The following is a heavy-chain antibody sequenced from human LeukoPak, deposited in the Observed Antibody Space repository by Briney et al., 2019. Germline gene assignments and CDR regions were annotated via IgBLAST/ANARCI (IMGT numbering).Heavy chain of an antibody. J-gene: IGHJ6*03. CDR2: INHSGST. CDR1: GGSFSGYY. D-gene: IGHD1-26*01. V-gene: IGHV4-34*01. CDR3: ARGRRGSTKSPYYYYYYMDV. Sequence: PSETQSLTCAVYGGSFSGYYWSWIRQPPGKGLEWIGEINHSGSTNYNPSLKSRVTISVDTSKNQFSLKLSSVTAADTAVYYCARGRRGSTKSPYYYYYYMDVWGQGTTVTVSS.